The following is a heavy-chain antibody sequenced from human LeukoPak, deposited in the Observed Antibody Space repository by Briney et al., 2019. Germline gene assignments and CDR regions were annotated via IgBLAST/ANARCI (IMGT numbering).Heavy chain of an antibody. CDR2: ISASGSST. V-gene: IGHV3-23*01. CDR1: GFTFSSNSA. Sequence: GGSLRLSCAASGFTFSSNSAMTWVRQAPGKGLEWVSAISASGSSTYYADSVKGRFTISRDNSKSTVHLQMNSLRAEDTAVYYCATLRSGYFEYWGQGTLVTVSS. CDR3: ATLRSGYFEY. J-gene: IGHJ4*02. D-gene: IGHD2-15*01.